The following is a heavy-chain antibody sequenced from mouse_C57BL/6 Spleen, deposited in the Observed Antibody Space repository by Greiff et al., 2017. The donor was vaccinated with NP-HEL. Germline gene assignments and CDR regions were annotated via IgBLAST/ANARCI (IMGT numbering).Heavy chain of an antibody. CDR1: GFTFSSYG. CDR2: ISSGGSYT. V-gene: IGHV5-6*01. CDR3: ARHYDYDRGYFDY. J-gene: IGHJ2*01. Sequence: EVQVVESGGDLVKPGGSLKLSCAASGFTFSSYGMSWVRQTPDKRLEWVATISSGGSYTYYPDSVKGRFTISRDNAKNTLYLQMSSLKSEDTAMYYCARHYDYDRGYFDYWGQGTTLTVSS. D-gene: IGHD2-4*01.